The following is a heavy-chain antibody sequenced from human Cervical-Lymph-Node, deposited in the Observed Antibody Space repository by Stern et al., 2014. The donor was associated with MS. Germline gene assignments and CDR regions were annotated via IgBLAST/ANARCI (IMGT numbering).Heavy chain of an antibody. Sequence: VQLQESGPGLVKPSGTLSLTCAVSGGSISSDNWWSWVRQPPGKGLEWIGEVYHSGSANYNPSLKSRVTMSVDKSKNQFSLRLPSVTAADTAVYYCARDFEFQLLCDWGQGALVTVSS. J-gene: IGHJ4*02. CDR1: GGSISSDNW. CDR2: VYHSGSA. D-gene: IGHD2-2*01. CDR3: ARDFEFQLLCD. V-gene: IGHV4-4*02.